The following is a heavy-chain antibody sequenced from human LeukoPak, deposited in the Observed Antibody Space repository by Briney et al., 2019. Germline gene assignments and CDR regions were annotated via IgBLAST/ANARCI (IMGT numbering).Heavy chain of an antibody. J-gene: IGHJ4*02. CDR3: AAETRGSGWYRAFDY. V-gene: IGHV3-7*01. CDR1: GFTFSSYW. D-gene: IGHD6-19*01. Sequence: GGSLRLSCAASGFTFSSYWMSWVRQAPGKGLEWVANIKQDGSEKYYVDSVKGRFTISRDNAKNSLYLQMNSLRAEDTAVYYCAAETRGSGWYRAFDYWGQGTLVTVSS. CDR2: IKQDGSEK.